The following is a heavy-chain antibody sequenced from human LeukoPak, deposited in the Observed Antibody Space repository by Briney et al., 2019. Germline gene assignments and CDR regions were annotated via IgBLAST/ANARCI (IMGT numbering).Heavy chain of an antibody. CDR1: GGSISSYY. CDR3: ARHRSGYGGADY. J-gene: IGHJ4*02. D-gene: IGHD5-12*01. Sequence: PSETLSLTCTVSGGSISSYYWSWIRQPPGKGLEWIGYIHYSGSTNYNPSLESRVTISVDTSKNQFSLKLSSVTAADTAVYYCARHRSGYGGADYWGQGTLVTVSS. V-gene: IGHV4-59*08. CDR2: IHYSGST.